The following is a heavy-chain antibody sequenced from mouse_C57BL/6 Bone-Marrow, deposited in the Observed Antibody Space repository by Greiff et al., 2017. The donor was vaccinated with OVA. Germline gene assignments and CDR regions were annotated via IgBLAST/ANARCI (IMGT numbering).Heavy chain of an antibody. J-gene: IGHJ4*01. Sequence: EVKVEESGGGLVQPGGSLKLSCAASGFTFSDYYMYWVRQTPEKRLEWVAYISNGGGSTYYPDTVKGRFTISRDNAKNTLYLQMSRLKSEDTAMYYCASYADAMDYWGQGTSVTVSS. D-gene: IGHD1-1*01. CDR3: ASYADAMDY. CDR2: ISNGGGST. V-gene: IGHV5-12*01. CDR1: GFTFSDYY.